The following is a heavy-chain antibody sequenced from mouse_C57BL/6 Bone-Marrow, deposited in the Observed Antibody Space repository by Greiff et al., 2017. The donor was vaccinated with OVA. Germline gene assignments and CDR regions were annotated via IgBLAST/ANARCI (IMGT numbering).Heavy chain of an antibody. CDR2: IYPGSGST. CDR1: GYTFTSYW. V-gene: IGHV1-55*01. J-gene: IGHJ1*03. CDR3: ARCPNWDWYFDV. D-gene: IGHD4-1*01. Sequence: QVQLQQPGAELVKPGASVKMSCKASGYTFTSYWITWVKQRPGQGLEWIGDIYPGSGSTNYNEKFKSKATLTVDTSSSTAYMQLSSLTSEDAAVYYCARCPNWDWYFDVWGTGTTVTVSS.